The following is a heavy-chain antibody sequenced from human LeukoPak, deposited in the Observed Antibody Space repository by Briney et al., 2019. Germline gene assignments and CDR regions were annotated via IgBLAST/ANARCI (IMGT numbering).Heavy chain of an antibody. J-gene: IGHJ6*03. D-gene: IGHD2-21*02. V-gene: IGHV3-74*01. Sequence: GGSLTLSCAASGFTLSNYWMHWVRHGPGERLVLVSSSSSVGANTHYAASVRGRFTISRDNANNILSLHMNGLRADDAAVYFCARGRATAVPHYYDYFMGVWGTGTTVIVSS. CDR3: ARGRATAVPHYYDYFMGV. CDR2: SSSVGANT. CDR1: GFTLSNYW.